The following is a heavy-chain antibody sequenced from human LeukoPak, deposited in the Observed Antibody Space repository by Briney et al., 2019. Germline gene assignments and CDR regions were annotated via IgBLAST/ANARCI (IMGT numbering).Heavy chain of an antibody. J-gene: IGHJ6*03. V-gene: IGHV1-2*02. Sequence: ASVKVSCKASGYTFTGYYMHWVRQAPGQGLEWMGWINPNSGGTNYAQKFQGRVTMTRDTSISTAYMELSRLRSDDTAVYYCARSPRGRYSSHYYYMDVWGKGTTVTVSS. CDR1: GYTFTGYY. CDR2: INPNSGGT. CDR3: ARSPRGRYSSHYYYMDV. D-gene: IGHD2-15*01.